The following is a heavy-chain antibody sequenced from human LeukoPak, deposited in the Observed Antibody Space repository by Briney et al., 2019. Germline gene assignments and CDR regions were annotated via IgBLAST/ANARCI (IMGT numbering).Heavy chain of an antibody. CDR2: ISSSSSTI. J-gene: IGHJ6*03. D-gene: IGHD2-2*01. CDR3: ARAGRYCSSTSCYYYYYMDV. V-gene: IGHV3-48*01. CDR1: GFTFSSYS. Sequence: GGSPRLSCAASGFTFSSYSMNWVRQAPGKGLEWVSYISSSSSTIYYADSVKGRFTISRDNAKNSLYLQMNSLRAEDTAVYYCARAGRYCSSTSCYYYYYMDVWGKGTTVTVSS.